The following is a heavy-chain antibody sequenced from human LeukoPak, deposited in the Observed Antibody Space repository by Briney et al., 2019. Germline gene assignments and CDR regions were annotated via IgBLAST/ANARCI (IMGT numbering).Heavy chain of an antibody. Sequence: GGSLRLSCVASGFTFSSYAMSWARQAPGKGLDWVSAISGSGGSTYYAGSVKGRFTISRDNSKNTLYLQMNSLRAEDTAVYYCAKRRCSSTSCYSLDYWGQGTLVTVSS. CDR2: ISGSGGST. CDR1: GFTFSSYA. D-gene: IGHD2-2*01. J-gene: IGHJ4*02. CDR3: AKRRCSSTSCYSLDY. V-gene: IGHV3-23*01.